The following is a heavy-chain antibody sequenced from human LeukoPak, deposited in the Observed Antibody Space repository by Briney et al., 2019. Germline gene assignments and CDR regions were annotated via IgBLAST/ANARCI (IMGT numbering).Heavy chain of an antibody. CDR3: VRDGDTSGYTN. Sequence: GGSLRLSCAASGFTFSSYWMHWVRQAPGKGLEWVANIKQDGSEKYYVDSVKGRFTISRDNAKNSLYLQMNSLRAEDTAVYSWVRDGDTSGYTNWGQGTLVTVSS. V-gene: IGHV3-7*01. CDR2: IKQDGSEK. CDR1: GFTFSSYW. D-gene: IGHD3-22*01. J-gene: IGHJ4*02.